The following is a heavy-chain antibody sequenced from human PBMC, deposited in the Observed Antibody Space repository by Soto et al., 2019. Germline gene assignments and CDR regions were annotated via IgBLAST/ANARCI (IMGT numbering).Heavy chain of an antibody. V-gene: IGHV4-30-4*01. CDR2: IYYSGST. CDR3: ARVGFGELLAHGMDV. CDR1: GGSISSGDDY. D-gene: IGHD3-10*01. Sequence: QVPLQESGPGLVKPSQTLSLTCTVSGGSISSGDDYWSWIRQPPGQALEWIGYIYYSGSTYYNPSLKSRVTISVDTSKNQFSLKRRSVTAADTAVYYWARVGFGELLAHGMDVWGQGTTVTVSS. J-gene: IGHJ6*02.